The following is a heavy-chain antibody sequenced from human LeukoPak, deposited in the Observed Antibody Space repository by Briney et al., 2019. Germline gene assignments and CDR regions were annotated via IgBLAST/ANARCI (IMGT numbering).Heavy chain of an antibody. CDR1: GFTFDDYA. J-gene: IGHJ4*02. Sequence: GRSLRLSCAASGFTFDDYAMHWVRQAPGKGLEWVSGISWNSGSIGYADSVKGRFTISRDNAKNSLYLQMNSLTAEDTAVYYCAKDLPAAVDWGQGTLVTVSS. CDR3: AKDLPAAVD. CDR2: ISWNSGSI. D-gene: IGHD2-2*01. V-gene: IGHV3-9*01.